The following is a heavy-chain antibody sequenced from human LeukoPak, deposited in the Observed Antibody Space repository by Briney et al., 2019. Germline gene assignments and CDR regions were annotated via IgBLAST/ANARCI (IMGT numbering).Heavy chain of an antibody. CDR2: ISYDGSNK. Sequence: GGSLRLSCAASGFTFSSYAMHWVRQAPGKGLEWVAVISYDGSNKYYADSVKGRFTISRDNSKNTLYLQMNSLRAEDTAVYYCARDSRLGLKRNPFDYWGQGTLVTVSS. D-gene: IGHD1-14*01. CDR1: GFTFSSYA. V-gene: IGHV3-30-3*01. CDR3: ARDSRLGLKRNPFDY. J-gene: IGHJ4*02.